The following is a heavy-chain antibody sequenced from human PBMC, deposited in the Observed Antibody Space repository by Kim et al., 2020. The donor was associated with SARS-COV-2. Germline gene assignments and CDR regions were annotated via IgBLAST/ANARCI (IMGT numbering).Heavy chain of an antibody. Sequence: GGSLRLSCAASGFTFSSYAMHWVRQAPGKGLEWVAVISYDGSNKYYADSVKGRFTISRDNSKNTLYLQMNSLRAEDTAVYYCATGERRIAVALYNYYYYG. J-gene: IGHJ6*01. V-gene: IGHV3-30-3*01. CDR2: ISYDGSNK. CDR3: ATGERRIAVALYNYYYYG. CDR1: GFTFSSYA. D-gene: IGHD6-19*01.